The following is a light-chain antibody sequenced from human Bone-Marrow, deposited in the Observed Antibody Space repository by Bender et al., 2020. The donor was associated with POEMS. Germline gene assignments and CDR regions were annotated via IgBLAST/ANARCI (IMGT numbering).Light chain of an antibody. CDR3: CSYGGGAIWV. J-gene: IGLJ3*02. CDR2: EVD. Sequence: QPALTQPASVSGSPGQSITISCTGTSNDVGSYNVVPWYQQHPGRAPTLMIYEVDKRPSGVSNRFSGSKSGHTASLTISGLQAEDEGDYYCCSYGGGAIWVFGGGTKLTVL. V-gene: IGLV2-23*02. CDR1: SNDVGSYNV.